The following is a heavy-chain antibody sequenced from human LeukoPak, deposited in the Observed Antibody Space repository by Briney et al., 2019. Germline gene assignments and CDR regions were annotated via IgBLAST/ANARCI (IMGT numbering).Heavy chain of an antibody. Sequence: SETLSLTCAVYGGSFSGYYWSWIRQPPGKGLEWIGEINHSGSTNYNPSLKSRVTISVDTSKNQFSLKLSSVTAADTAVYYCASGLMVYARHFDYWGQGTLVTVSS. D-gene: IGHD2-8*01. J-gene: IGHJ4*02. V-gene: IGHV4-34*01. CDR3: ASGLMVYARHFDY. CDR1: GGSFSGYY. CDR2: INHSGST.